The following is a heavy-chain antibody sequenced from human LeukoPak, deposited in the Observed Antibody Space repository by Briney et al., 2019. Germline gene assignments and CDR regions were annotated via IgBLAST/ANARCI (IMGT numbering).Heavy chain of an antibody. D-gene: IGHD1-26*01. Sequence: SETLSLTCTVSGGSISSYYWGWIRQPPGKGLEWIGSIYYSGSTYYNPSLKSRVTISVDTSKNQFSLKLNSVTAADTAVYYCARGIVGATGFDYWGQGTLVTVSS. CDR1: GGSISSYY. J-gene: IGHJ4*02. CDR2: IYYSGST. V-gene: IGHV4-39*07. CDR3: ARGIVGATGFDY.